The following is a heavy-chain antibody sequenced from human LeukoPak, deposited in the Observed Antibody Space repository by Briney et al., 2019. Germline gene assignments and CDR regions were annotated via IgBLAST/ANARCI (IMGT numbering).Heavy chain of an antibody. CDR1: GYSFTSYW. J-gene: IGHJ4*02. V-gene: IGHV5-51*01. CDR2: IYPGDSDT. Sequence: GESLKISCKGSGYSFTSYWIGWVRQMPGKGLEWMGIIYPGDSDTRYSPSFQGQVTISADKSISTAYMELSRLRSDDTAVYYCARDFELIGYSGYSDYWGQGTLVTVSS. CDR3: ARDFELIGYSGYSDY. D-gene: IGHD5-12*01.